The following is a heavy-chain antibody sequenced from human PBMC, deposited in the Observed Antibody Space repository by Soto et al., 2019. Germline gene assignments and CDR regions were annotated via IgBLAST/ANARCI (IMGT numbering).Heavy chain of an antibody. CDR3: ARGAENIYTTMTSLTPTAL. CDR1: GYTFTSYG. V-gene: IGHV1-18*01. J-gene: IGHJ4*02. Sequence: ASVKVSCKASGYTFTSYGISWVRQAPGQGLEWMGWISAYNGNTNYAQKLQGRVTMTTDTSTSTAYMELRSLRSDDTAVYYCARGAENIYTTMTSLTPTALWGLGTLVPVSS. D-gene: IGHD3-22*01. CDR2: ISAYNGNT.